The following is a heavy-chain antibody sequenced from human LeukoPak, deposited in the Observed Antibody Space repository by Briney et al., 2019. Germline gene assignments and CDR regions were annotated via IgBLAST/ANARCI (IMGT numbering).Heavy chain of an antibody. CDR1: GYTFTGYY. D-gene: IGHD3-22*01. CDR2: INPNSGGT. J-gene: IGHJ4*02. V-gene: IGHV1-2*02. Sequence: ASVKVSCKASGYTFTGYYMHWVRQAPGQGLEWMGWINPNSGGTNYAQKFQGRVTMTRDTSISTAYMELSRLRSDDTAVYYCARTRGSYYYDSSGYYYWGQGTLVTVSS. CDR3: ARTRGSYYYDSSGYYY.